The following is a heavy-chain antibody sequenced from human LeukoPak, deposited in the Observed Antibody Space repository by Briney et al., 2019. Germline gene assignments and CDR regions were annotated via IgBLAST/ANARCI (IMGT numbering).Heavy chain of an antibody. J-gene: IGHJ5*02. CDR1: GFTFSSYS. D-gene: IGHD3-10*01. CDR2: ISSSSSYI. Sequence: KPGGSLRLSCAASGFTFSSYSMNWVRQAPGKGLEWVSSISSSSSYIYYADSVKGRFPISRETDKKSLYLQMNSLRAEDTAVYYCARGPLMVRGVIMTPGNWFDPWGQGTLVTVSS. CDR3: ARGPLMVRGVIMTPGNWFDP. V-gene: IGHV3-21*01.